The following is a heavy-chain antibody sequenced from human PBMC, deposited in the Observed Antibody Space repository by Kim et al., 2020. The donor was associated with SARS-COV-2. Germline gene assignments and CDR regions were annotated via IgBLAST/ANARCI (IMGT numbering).Heavy chain of an antibody. CDR3: AREEYDFWRTYYYGMDV. D-gene: IGHD3-3*01. V-gene: IGHV1-3*01. CDR1: GYTFTSYA. J-gene: IGHJ6*02. CDR2: INAGNGNT. Sequence: ASVKVSCKASGYTFTSYAMHWVRQAPGQRLEWMGWINAGNGNTKYSQKFQGRVTITRDTSASTAYMELSSLRSEDTAVYYCAREEYDFWRTYYYGMDVWGQGTTVTVSS.